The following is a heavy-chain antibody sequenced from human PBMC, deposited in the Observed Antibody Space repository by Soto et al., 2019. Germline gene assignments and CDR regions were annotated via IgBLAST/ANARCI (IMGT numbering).Heavy chain of an antibody. CDR2: ISAYNGNT. D-gene: IGHD3-10*01. Sequence: GLGKLGCNASGYTVSGYGISWVRQAPGQGLEWRGWISAYNGNTNYAQKLQGRVTMTTDTSTSTAYMELRSLRSDDTAVYYCARVNYYGSGSYYNGFFYFDCMEVWVHGRQVSVSS. CDR1: GYTVSGYG. CDR3: ARVNYYGSGSYYNGFFYFDCMEV. V-gene: IGHV1-18*04. J-gene: IGHJ6*02.